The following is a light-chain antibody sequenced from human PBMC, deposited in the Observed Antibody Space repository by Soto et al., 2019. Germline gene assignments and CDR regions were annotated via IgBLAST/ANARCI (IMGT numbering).Light chain of an antibody. CDR2: DAS. CDR3: QQRSNLRYT. CDR1: QSVSSY. V-gene: IGKV3-11*01. J-gene: IGKJ2*01. Sequence: EIVLTQSPATLSLSPGERATLSCRASQSVSSYLAWYQQKPGQAPRLLIYDASNRATGIPARFSGSGSGTDFTLTISSLEPEDFAVYYRQQRSNLRYTFGQGTKLEIK.